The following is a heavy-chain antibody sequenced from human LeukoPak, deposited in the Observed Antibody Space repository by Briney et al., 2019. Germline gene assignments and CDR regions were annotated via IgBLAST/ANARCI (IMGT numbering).Heavy chain of an antibody. V-gene: IGHV1-8*01. CDR1: GYTFTSYD. D-gene: IGHD6-13*01. J-gene: IGHJ4*02. CDR3: ARAGARQIAAVGY. Sequence: GASVKVSCKASGYTFTSYDINWVRQATGQGRDWMGWMNPNSGNTGYAQKFQGRVTMTRNTSISIAYMELSSLRSEDTAVYYCARAGARQIAAVGYWGQGTLVTVSS. CDR2: MNPNSGNT.